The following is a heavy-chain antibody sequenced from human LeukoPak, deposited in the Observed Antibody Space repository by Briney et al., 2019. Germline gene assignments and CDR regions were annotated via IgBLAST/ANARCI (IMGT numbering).Heavy chain of an antibody. CDR2: ISSSGSTI. Sequence: PGGSLRLSCAASGFTFSDYYMSWIRQAPGKGLEWVSYISSSGSTIYYADSVKGRFTVSRDNAKNSLYLQMNSLRAEDTAVYYCARGLGYCTSTTCLLPFDYWGQGTRSPSPQ. CDR1: GFTFSDYY. J-gene: IGHJ4*02. CDR3: ARGLGYCTSTTCLLPFDY. V-gene: IGHV3-11*04. D-gene: IGHD2-2*01.